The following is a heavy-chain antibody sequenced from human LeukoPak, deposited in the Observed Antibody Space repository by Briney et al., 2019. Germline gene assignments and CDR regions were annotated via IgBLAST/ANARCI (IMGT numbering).Heavy chain of an antibody. V-gene: IGHV3-33*01. CDR2: IWYDVSKN. Sequence: GRSLRLSCAASGFTFSSYGMHWVRQAPGKGLEWVAFIWYDVSKNSHADSVEGRFTISRDNSKNTLYLQMDSLRAEDTAVYYCARDAGERWTVDFDYWGQGTLVTVSS. CDR3: ARDAGERWTVDFDY. CDR1: GFTFSSYG. D-gene: IGHD3/OR15-3a*01. J-gene: IGHJ4*02.